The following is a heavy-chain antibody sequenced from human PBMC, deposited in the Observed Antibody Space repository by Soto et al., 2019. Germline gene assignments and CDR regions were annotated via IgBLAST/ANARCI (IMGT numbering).Heavy chain of an antibody. CDR1: GYTFLSSG. Sequence: GASVKVSCKASGYTFLSSGVSWVRQAPGQGLEWMGRIGAYNGNTNLAQKFQGRLTLTIDTSTTTAHMELRSLTPDDTATYYCARIMDTSLVDFDSCGQGTLVTVSS. CDR2: IGAYNGNT. V-gene: IGHV1-18*01. CDR3: ARIMDTSLVDFDS. D-gene: IGHD3-16*01. J-gene: IGHJ4*02.